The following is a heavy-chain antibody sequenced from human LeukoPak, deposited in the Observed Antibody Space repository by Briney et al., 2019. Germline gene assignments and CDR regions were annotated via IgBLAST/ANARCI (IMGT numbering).Heavy chain of an antibody. J-gene: IGHJ3*02. CDR1: GFTFSSYA. Sequence: GRSLRLSCAASGFTFSSYAMHWVRQAPGKGLKWVAVISYDGSNKYYADSVKGRFTISRDNSKNTLYLQMNSLRAEDTAVYYCARDGAGDHGPDAFDIWGQGTMVTVSS. V-gene: IGHV3-30*04. CDR2: ISYDGSNK. D-gene: IGHD7-27*01. CDR3: ARDGAGDHGPDAFDI.